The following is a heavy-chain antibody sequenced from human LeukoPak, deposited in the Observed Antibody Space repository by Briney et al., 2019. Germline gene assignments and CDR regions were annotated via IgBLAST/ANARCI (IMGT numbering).Heavy chain of an antibody. V-gene: IGHV1-18*01. CDR2: ISAYNGNT. CDR3: ARGGRLRFLEWFSPLDY. D-gene: IGHD3-3*01. CDR1: GYTFTSYG. Sequence: ASVKVSCKASGYTFTSYGISWVRQAPGQGLEWMGWISAYNGNTNYAQKFQGRVTMTTDTSTSTAYMELRSLRSDDTAVYYCARGGRLRFLEWFSPLDYWGQGTLVTVSS. J-gene: IGHJ4*02.